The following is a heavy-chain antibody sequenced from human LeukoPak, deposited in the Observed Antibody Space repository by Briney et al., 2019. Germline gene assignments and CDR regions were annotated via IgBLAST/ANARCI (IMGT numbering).Heavy chain of an antibody. J-gene: IGHJ4*02. D-gene: IGHD3-22*01. V-gene: IGHV3-21*01. CDR1: GFTFTTYS. CDR3: ARNYYDGSGYWYYFDY. CDR2: ISTSSTYI. Sequence: GGSLRLSCAASGFTFTTYSMNWVRQAPGKGLEWVSSISTSSTYIYYADSVKGRFTSSRDNAKNSLYLQMNSLRAEDTAVYYCARNYYDGSGYWYYFDYWGQGTLVTVSS.